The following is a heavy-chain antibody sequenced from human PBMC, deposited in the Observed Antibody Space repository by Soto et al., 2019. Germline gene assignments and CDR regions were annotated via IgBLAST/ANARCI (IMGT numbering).Heavy chain of an antibody. CDR2: ISAYSGNP. CDR3: ARVVKAGDYGDYGRYYFDY. Sequence: QVQLVQSGAEVKKPGASVKVSCKASGYTFTTYGITWVRQAPGQGLEWMGWISAYSGNPNYAQKLQDSLTVTTDTSTTTAYMDLRSLRSDDTAVYYCARVVKAGDYGDYGRYYFDYWGHGTLVTVSS. D-gene: IGHD4-17*01. CDR1: GYTFTTYG. J-gene: IGHJ4*01. V-gene: IGHV1-18*04.